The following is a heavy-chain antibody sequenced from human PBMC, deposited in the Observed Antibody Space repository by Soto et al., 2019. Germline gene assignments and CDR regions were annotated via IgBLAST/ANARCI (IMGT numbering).Heavy chain of an antibody. V-gene: IGHV4-39*01. CDR3: ARHRRRGFDY. J-gene: IGHJ4*02. D-gene: IGHD3-10*01. Sequence: SETLSLTCTVSGGSISSSSYYRGWIRQPPGKGLEWIGSIYYSGSTYYNPSLKSRVTISVDTSKNQFSLKLSSVTAADTAVYYCARHRRRGFDYWGQGTLVTVSS. CDR1: GGSISSSSYY. CDR2: IYYSGST.